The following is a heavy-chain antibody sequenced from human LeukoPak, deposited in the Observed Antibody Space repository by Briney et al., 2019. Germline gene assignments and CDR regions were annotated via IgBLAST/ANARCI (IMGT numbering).Heavy chain of an antibody. V-gene: IGHV1-18*01. CDR2: ISAYNGNT. D-gene: IGHD1-26*01. CDR1: GYTFTSYG. J-gene: IGHJ4*02. CDR3: ANMVHSGSYYGGYYFDY. Sequence: EASVKVSCKASGYTFTSYGISWVRQAPGQGLEWMGWISAYNGNTNYAQKLQGRVTMTTDTSTSTVYMELSSLRSEDTAVYYCANMVHSGSYYGGYYFDYWGQGTLVTVSS.